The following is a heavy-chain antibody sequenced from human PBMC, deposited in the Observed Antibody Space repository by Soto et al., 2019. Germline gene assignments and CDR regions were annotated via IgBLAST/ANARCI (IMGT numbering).Heavy chain of an antibody. V-gene: IGHV3-30*18. CDR3: AKDFASWIQDPGGRDY. CDR2: ISYDGSNK. D-gene: IGHD5-18*01. J-gene: IGHJ4*02. Sequence: SLRLSCAASGFTFSSYGMHWVRQAPGKGLEWVAVISYDGSNKYYADSVKGRFTISRDNSKNTLYLQMNSLRAEDTAVYYCAKDFASWIQDPGGRDYWGQGTLVTVSS. CDR1: GFTFSSYG.